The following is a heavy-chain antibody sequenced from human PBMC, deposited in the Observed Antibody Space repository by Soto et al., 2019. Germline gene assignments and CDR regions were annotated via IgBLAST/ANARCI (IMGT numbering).Heavy chain of an antibody. CDR1: GFTVSSNY. J-gene: IGHJ6*03. V-gene: IGHV3-53*01. D-gene: IGHD2-2*01. CDR3: AKNHQLLSDYYYYMDV. Sequence: GGSLRLSCAASGFTVSSNYMSWVRQAPGKRLEWVSVIYSGGSTYYADSVKGRFTISRDNSKNTLYLQMNSLRAEDTAVYYCAKNHQLLSDYYYYMDVWGKGTTVTVSS. CDR2: IYSGGST.